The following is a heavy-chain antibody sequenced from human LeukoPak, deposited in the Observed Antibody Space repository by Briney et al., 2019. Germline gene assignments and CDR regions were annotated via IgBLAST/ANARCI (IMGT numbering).Heavy chain of an antibody. CDR2: IQYGGSNE. Sequence: GGSLRLSCAVSGFTFSSFGMHWVRQAPGKGLEWVAFIQYGGSNEYYADSLKGRFTISRDNSKNTLYLQMNSLRAEDTAVYYCAKDPGGSGHCMDVWGKGTTVTVSS. CDR3: AKDPGGSGHCMDV. J-gene: IGHJ6*03. V-gene: IGHV3-30*02. CDR1: GFTFSSFG. D-gene: IGHD5-12*01.